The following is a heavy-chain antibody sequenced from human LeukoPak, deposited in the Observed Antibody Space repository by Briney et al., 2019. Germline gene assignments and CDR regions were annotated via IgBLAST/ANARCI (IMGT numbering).Heavy chain of an antibody. V-gene: IGHV1-18*01. CDR3: ARGYQLLMHPPSPNWFDP. J-gene: IGHJ5*02. CDR1: GYTFTSYG. D-gene: IGHD2-2*01. Sequence: ASVKVSCKASGYTFTSYGISWVRQAPGQGLEWMGWISAYNGNTNYAQKLQGRVTMTTDTSTSTAYMELRSLRSDDTAVYYCARGYQLLMHPPSPNWFDPWGQGTLVIVSS. CDR2: ISAYNGNT.